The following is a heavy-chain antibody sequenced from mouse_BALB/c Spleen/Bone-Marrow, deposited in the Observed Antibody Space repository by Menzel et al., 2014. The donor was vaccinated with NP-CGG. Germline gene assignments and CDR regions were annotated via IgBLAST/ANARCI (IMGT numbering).Heavy chain of an antibody. CDR1: GYTFSSYW. CDR2: ILPGSGST. CDR3: ARTGTDWYFDV. Sequence: QVQLQQSGAELMKPGASVKISCKATGYTFSSYWIEWVKQRPGHGLEWIGEILPGSGSTNYNEKFKGKATFTADTSSNTAYMQLSSLTSEDSAVYYCARTGTDWYFDVWGAGTTVTVSS. J-gene: IGHJ1*01. V-gene: IGHV1-9*01. D-gene: IGHD4-1*01.